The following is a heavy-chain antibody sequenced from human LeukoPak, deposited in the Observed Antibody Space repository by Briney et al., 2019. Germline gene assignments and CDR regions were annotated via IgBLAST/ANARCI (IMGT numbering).Heavy chain of an antibody. CDR3: ASYGSGRSDAFDI. CDR1: EYNFTDYW. CDR2: IYPGDSDT. D-gene: IGHD3-10*01. V-gene: IGHV5-51*01. J-gene: IGHJ3*02. Sequence: GESLKISCKGSEYNFTDYWIGWVRQMPGKGLELMGIIYPGDSDTRYSPSFQGQVTISADKSISTAYLQWSSLKASDTAMYYCASYGSGRSDAFDIWGQGTMVTVSS.